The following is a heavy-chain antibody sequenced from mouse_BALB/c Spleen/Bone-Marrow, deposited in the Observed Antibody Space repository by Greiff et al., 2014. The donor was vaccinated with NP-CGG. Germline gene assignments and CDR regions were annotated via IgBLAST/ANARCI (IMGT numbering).Heavy chain of an antibody. J-gene: IGHJ2*01. D-gene: IGHD3-1*01. Sequence: VKLMESGAELVKPGASVKLSCKASGYTFTSYWMHWVKLRPGQGFEWIGEINPSNGDTNYNEKFKRKATLTVDKSSGTAYMQLSGLTSEDSAVYYCTITARADFDYWGQGTTLTVSS. V-gene: IGHV1S16*01. CDR2: INPSNGDT. CDR3: TITARADFDY. CDR1: GYTFTSYW.